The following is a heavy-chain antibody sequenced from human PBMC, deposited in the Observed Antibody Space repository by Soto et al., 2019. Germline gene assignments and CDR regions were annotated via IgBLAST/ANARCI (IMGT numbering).Heavy chain of an antibody. V-gene: IGHV1-2*02. CDR3: ARVRTYYDSSGSLDY. CDR1: GYTFTGYF. Sequence: QVRLVQSGAEVKKPGASVKVSCKASGYTFTGYFMHWVRQAPGQGLEWIGWINPNSGDTNYAQKFQRRVTMTRAMSISADYMERRRLTSDDTAIYYCARVRTYYDSSGSLDYWGQGTLVTVSS. D-gene: IGHD3-22*01. J-gene: IGHJ4*02. CDR2: INPNSGDT.